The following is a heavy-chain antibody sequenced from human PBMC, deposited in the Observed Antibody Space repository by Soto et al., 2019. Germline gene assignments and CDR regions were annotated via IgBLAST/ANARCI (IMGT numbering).Heavy chain of an antibody. V-gene: IGHV3-23*01. J-gene: IGHJ4*02. CDR1: GFTFSRYV. D-gene: IGHD2-2*01. Sequence: EVQLLDSGGGLVQPGGSLRLSCVASGFTFSRYVMTWVRQAPGKGLEWVSTINSNGGSTYYADSVKGRFTISRDNSKNSLYLQMNGLRAEDTAVYFCVRVPDLDYCSRTSCLYYFDYWGQGALVTVSS. CDR2: INSNGGST. CDR3: VRVPDLDYCSRTSCLYYFDY.